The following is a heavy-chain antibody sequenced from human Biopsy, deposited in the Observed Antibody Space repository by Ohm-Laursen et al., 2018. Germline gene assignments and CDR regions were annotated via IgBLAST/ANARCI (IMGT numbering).Heavy chain of an antibody. J-gene: IGHJ5*02. CDR3: ARDYDTSGYYYVS. D-gene: IGHD3-22*01. Sequence: GTLSLTCTVSGGSISNNNYYWGWIRQPPGKGLEWIGSIFYRGSTHYKPSLKSRVNISVDTSKNQFSLKLNSATAADTAMYYCARDYDTSGYYYVSWGQGTLVTVSS. V-gene: IGHV4-39*01. CDR2: IFYRGST. CDR1: GGSISNNNYY.